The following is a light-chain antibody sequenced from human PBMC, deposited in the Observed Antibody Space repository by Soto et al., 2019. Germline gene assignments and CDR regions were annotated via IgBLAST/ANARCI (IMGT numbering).Light chain of an antibody. CDR1: SSDVGGYNY. CDR2: DVI. J-gene: IGLJ2*01. Sequence: QSALTQPASVSGSPGQSITISCTGTSSDVGGYNYVSWYQQHPGKAPKLMIYDVINRPSGVSNRFSGSKSGNSASLTISGFQAEDEADYYCSSYTSSSTYVVFGGGPKLTVL. V-gene: IGLV2-14*03. CDR3: SSYTSSSTYVV.